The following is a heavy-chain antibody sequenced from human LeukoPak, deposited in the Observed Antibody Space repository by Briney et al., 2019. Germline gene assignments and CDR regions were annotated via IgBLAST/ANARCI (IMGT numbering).Heavy chain of an antibody. CDR3: ARGGFSGEWFSDLDY. J-gene: IGHJ4*02. V-gene: IGHV4-39*07. Sequence: SETLSLTCTVSGGSISSSSYYWGWIRQPPGKGLEWIANIFYSGSTYYNPSLKSRVTISVDTSKNQFSLKLSSVTAADTAVYYCARGGFSGEWFSDLDYWGQGTLVTVSS. D-gene: IGHD3-3*01. CDR1: GGSISSSSYY. CDR2: IFYSGST.